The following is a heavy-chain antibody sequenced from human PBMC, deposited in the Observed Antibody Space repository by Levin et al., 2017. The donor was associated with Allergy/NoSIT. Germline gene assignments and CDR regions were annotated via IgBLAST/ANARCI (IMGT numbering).Heavy chain of an antibody. V-gene: IGHV3-15*01. CDR1: GFTFTNAW. CDR3: TTGLRNSWNYYWFDS. D-gene: IGHD1-7*01. Sequence: GGSLRLSCAASGFTFTNAWMSWVRQAPGKGLEWVGRIKSKTDGGTTDYAAPVKARFTISSYDPKNTLYLQMNSLKTEDTAVYECTTGLRNSWNYYWFDSWGQGTLVTVSS. J-gene: IGHJ5*01. CDR2: IKSKTDGGTT.